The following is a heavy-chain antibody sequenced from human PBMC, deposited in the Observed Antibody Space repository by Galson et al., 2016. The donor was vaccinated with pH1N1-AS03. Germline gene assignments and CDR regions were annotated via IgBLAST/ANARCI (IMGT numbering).Heavy chain of an antibody. CDR3: VKGSWGIDIVDRIAHCGMDV. D-gene: IGHD5-12*01. J-gene: IGHJ6*02. CDR1: GFSFNSYA. V-gene: IGHV3-23*01. Sequence: SLRLSCAASGFSFNSYAMQWVRQAPGEGLEWVSGIRGNGDSTYYADSVKGRFTISSDNSKDMFYLQVTSLRGDDTAVYYCVKGSWGIDIVDRIAHCGMDVWSQGTTVTVSS. CDR2: IRGNGDST.